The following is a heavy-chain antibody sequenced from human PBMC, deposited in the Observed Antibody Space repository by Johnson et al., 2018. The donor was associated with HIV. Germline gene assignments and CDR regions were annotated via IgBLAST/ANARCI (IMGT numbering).Heavy chain of an antibody. J-gene: IGHJ3*02. Sequence: VQVVESGGGVVQPGGSLRLSCAASGFSFDDYAMHWVRQIPGKGLEWVSVIYSGGSTYYADSVTGRFTISRDNAKNSLYLQMNSLRAEDTAVYYCARVRGKIPRGAFDIWGQGTMVTVSS. CDR3: ARVRGKIPRGAFDI. CDR2: IYSGGST. V-gene: IGHV3-20*04. D-gene: IGHD3-10*01. CDR1: GFSFDDYA.